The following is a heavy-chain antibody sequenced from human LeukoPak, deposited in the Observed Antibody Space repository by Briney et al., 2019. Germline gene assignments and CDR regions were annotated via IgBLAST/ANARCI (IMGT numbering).Heavy chain of an antibody. CDR2: INPSGGST. D-gene: IGHD3-22*01. J-gene: IGHJ4*02. V-gene: IGHV1-46*01. CDR1: GYTFTSYY. CDR3: ARNKWNYYDSSGYYFFDY. Sequence: ASVKVSCKASGYTFTSYYMHWVRQPPGQGLEWMGIINPSGGSTSYAQKFQGRVTMTRDTSTSTVYMELSSLRSEDTAVYYCARNKWNYYDSSGYYFFDYWGQGTLVTVSS.